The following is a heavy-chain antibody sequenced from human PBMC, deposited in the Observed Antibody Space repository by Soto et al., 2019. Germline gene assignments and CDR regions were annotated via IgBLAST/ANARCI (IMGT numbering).Heavy chain of an antibody. CDR2: INPATGAA. CDR3: ARGGGVGVAGSAAFDM. D-gene: IGHD3-3*01. J-gene: IGHJ3*02. CDR1: GYPVTAYY. Sequence: QLHLVQSGAVVKKPGASVTVSCSASGYPVTAYYMHWVRQAPGRGLEWMGGINPATGAAKYTQTFRGRVTMTRDPSTSTVFMELGGLTSEDPAVFSCARGGGVGVAGSAAFDMWGQGTLVTVSS. V-gene: IGHV1-2*02.